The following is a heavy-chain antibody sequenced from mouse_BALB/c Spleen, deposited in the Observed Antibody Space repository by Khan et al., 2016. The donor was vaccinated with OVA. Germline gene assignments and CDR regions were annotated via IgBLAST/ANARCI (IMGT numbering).Heavy chain of an antibody. CDR2: ISYRGNP. CDR3: ARYDHKDYDPFPY. D-gene: IGHD2-4*01. J-gene: IGHJ3*01. V-gene: IGHV3-2*02. CDR1: GYSITSEYT. Sequence: QLEESGPGLVKPSQSLSLSCTVTGYSITSEYTWNLFRQFPGTKLEWLGFISYRGNPRYNPSLNSRLSITRDTPKNQFFLQLNSVTTEEPTTYYCARYDHKDYDPFPYWGQGTLVTVSA.